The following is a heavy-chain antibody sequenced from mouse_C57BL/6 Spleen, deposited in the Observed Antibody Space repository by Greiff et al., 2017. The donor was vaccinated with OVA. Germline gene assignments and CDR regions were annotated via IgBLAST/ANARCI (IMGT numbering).Heavy chain of an antibody. J-gene: IGHJ2*01. Sequence: VQLQESGAELVKPGASVKISCKASGYAFSSYWMNWVKQRPGKGLEWIGQIYPGDGDTNYNGKFKGKATLTADKSSSTAYMQLSSLTSEDSAVYFCARRVPSYSNYEDYLDYWGQGTTLTVSS. CDR1: GYAFSSYW. CDR2: IYPGDGDT. CDR3: ARRVPSYSNYEDYLDY. D-gene: IGHD2-5*01. V-gene: IGHV1-80*01.